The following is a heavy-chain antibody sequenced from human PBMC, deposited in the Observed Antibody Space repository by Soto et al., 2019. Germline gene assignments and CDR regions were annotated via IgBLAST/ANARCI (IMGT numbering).Heavy chain of an antibody. CDR1: GYTFTSYY. V-gene: IGHV1-46*01. CDR3: AIGGDFWSGYYFSWFDP. D-gene: IGHD3-3*01. J-gene: IGHJ5*02. CDR2: INPSGGST. Sequence: ASVKVSCKASGYTFTSYYMHWVRQAPGQGLEWMGIINPSGGSTSYAQKFQGRVTMTRDTSTSTVYMELSSLRSEDTAVYYCAIGGDFWSGYYFSWFDPWGQGTLVTVSS.